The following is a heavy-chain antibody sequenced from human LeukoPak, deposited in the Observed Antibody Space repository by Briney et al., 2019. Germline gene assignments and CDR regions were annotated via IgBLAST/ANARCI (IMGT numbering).Heavy chain of an antibody. V-gene: IGHV1-2*02. CDR1: GYTFTDYY. CDR2: INPNSGGT. CDR3: ARVYLGVYYYGSSGYSHLDY. J-gene: IGHJ4*02. Sequence: ASVKVSCKASGYTFTDYYMHWVRQAPGQGLEWMGWINPNSGGTNYAQKFQGRVTMTRDTSISTAYMELSRLRSDDTAVYYCARVYLGVYYYGSSGYSHLDYWGQGTPVTVSS. D-gene: IGHD3-22*01.